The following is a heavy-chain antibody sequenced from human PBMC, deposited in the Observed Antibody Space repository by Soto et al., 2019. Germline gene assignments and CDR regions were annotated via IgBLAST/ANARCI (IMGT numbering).Heavy chain of an antibody. CDR1: GGSFSGYY. CDR3: ACFIVVNGVYFDD. J-gene: IGHJ4*02. CDR2: INHSGST. V-gene: IGHV4-34*01. D-gene: IGHD1-26*01. Sequence: SETLSLTCAVYGGSFSGYYWSWIRQPPGKGLEWIGEINHSGSTNYNPSLKSRVTISVDTSKNQFSLKLSSVTAADTAVYYCACFIVVNGVYFDDCGQGTLVTVSS.